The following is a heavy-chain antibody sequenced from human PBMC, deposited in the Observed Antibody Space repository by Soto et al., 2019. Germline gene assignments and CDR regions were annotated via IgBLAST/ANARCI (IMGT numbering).Heavy chain of an antibody. CDR3: ARSIVVAGSGAFDI. V-gene: IGHV4-59*01. D-gene: IGHD2-21*01. CDR2: IYYSGST. J-gene: IGHJ3*02. Sequence: SATLSLTCTVSGGSISSYYWSWIRQPPGKGLEWIGYIYYSGSTNYNPSLKSRVTISVDTSKNQFSLKLSSVTAADTAVYYCARSIVVAGSGAFDIWGQGTMVTVSS. CDR1: GGSISSYY.